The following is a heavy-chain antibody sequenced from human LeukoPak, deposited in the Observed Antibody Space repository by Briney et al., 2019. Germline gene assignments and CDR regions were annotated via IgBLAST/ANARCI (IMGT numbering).Heavy chain of an antibody. CDR1: GFSLSTSGMC. V-gene: IGHV2-70*11. CDR3: ARIAREGRWLPPWYYYYYYMDV. CDR2: IDWDDDK. D-gene: IGHD5-24*01. J-gene: IGHJ6*03. Sequence: SGPALVKPTQTLTLTCTFSGFSLSTSGMCVSWIRQPPGKALEWLARIDWDDDKYYSTSLKTRLTISKDTSKNQVVLTMTNMDPVDTATYYCARIAREGRWLPPWYYYYYYMDVWGKGTTVTVSS.